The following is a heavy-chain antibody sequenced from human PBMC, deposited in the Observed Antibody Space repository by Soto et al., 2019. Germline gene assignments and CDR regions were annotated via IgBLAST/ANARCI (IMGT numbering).Heavy chain of an antibody. CDR1: GYTFTGYY. J-gene: IGHJ6*02. D-gene: IGHD2-2*01. V-gene: IGHV1-2*04. CDR2: INPNSGGT. Sequence: GASVKVSCKASGYTFTGYYMHWVRQAPGQGLEWMGWINPNSGGTNYAQKFQGWVTMTRDTSISTAYMELSRLRSDDTAVYYCARGVVVVPAATYGMDVWGQGTTVTVSS. CDR3: ARGVVVVPAATYGMDV.